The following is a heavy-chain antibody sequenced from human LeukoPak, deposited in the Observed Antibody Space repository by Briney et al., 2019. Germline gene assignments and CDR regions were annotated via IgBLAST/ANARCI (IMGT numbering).Heavy chain of an antibody. J-gene: IGHJ4*02. CDR2: INPNSGGT. CDR1: GYTFTGYY. V-gene: IGHV1-2*02. CDR3: ARDAPPEAVAGTHGPPDDY. D-gene: IGHD6-19*01. Sequence: ASVKVSCKASGYTFTGYYMHWVRQAPGQGLEWMGWINPNSGGTNYAQKFQGRVTMTRDTSISTAYMELSRLRSDDTAVYYCARDAPPEAVAGTHGPPDDYWGQGTLVTVPS.